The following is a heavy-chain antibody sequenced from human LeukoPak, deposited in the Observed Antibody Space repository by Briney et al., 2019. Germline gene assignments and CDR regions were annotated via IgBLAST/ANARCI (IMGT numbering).Heavy chain of an antibody. J-gene: IGHJ4*02. Sequence: SVKVSCKASGGTFSSYAISWVRQAPGQGLEWTGGIIPIFGTANYAQKFQGRVTITADESTSTAYMELSSLRSEDTAVYYCARVGGYDSSGYYWPARPEYDYWGQGTLVTVSS. CDR2: IIPIFGTA. V-gene: IGHV1-69*01. D-gene: IGHD3-22*01. CDR1: GGTFSSYA. CDR3: ARVGGYDSSGYYWPARPEYDY.